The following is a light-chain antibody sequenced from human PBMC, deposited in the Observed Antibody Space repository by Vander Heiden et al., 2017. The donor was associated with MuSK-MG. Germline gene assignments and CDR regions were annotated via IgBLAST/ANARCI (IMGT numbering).Light chain of an antibody. CDR2: GSS. CDR1: QSVSSN. Sequence: EIVMTQSPATLSVSPGERATLSCRASQSVSSNLAWYQQKPGQAPRLLIYGSSTRATGIPARFSGSGSGTEFTLTISSLQSEDFAVYYCQQDSDWWTFGQGTKVEIK. V-gene: IGKV3-15*01. J-gene: IGKJ1*01. CDR3: QQDSDWWT.